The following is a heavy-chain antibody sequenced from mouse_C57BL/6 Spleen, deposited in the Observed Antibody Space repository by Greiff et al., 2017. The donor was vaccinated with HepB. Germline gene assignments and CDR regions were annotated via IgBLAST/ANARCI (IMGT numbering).Heavy chain of an antibody. D-gene: IGHD1-1*01. V-gene: IGHV5-17*01. CDR1: GFTFSDYG. CDR3: ARSYYVPHWYFDV. Sequence: EVKLQESGGGLVKPGGSLKLSCAASGFTFSDYGMHWVRQAAEKGLEWVAYISSGSSTIYYADTVKGRFTISRDNAKNTLFLQMTSLRSEDTAMYYCARSYYVPHWYFDVWGTGTTVTVSS. CDR2: ISSGSSTI. J-gene: IGHJ1*03.